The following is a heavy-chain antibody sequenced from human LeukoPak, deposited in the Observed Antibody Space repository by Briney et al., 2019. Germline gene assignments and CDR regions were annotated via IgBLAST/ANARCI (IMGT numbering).Heavy chain of an antibody. CDR3: ARHGALDC. J-gene: IGHJ4*02. V-gene: IGHV4-59*08. Sequence: SETLSLTCNVSGGSMSNYFWSWIRQPPGKGLEWIGNIYYSGSTNYNPSLNSRVTISVDTSKNQFSLKLNSVTAADTAVYYCARHGALDCWGQGTLVTVSS. D-gene: IGHD3-16*01. CDR2: IYYSGST. CDR1: GGSMSNYF.